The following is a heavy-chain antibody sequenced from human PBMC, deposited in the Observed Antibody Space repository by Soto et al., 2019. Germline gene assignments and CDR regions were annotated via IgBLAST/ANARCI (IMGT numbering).Heavy chain of an antibody. D-gene: IGHD2-15*01. J-gene: IGHJ5*02. CDR3: ARAPRVAASDWFDP. V-gene: IGHV1-18*01. Sequence: GASVKVSCKASGYTFANYGSTWVRQAPGQGLEWMGRISPCNGNTRYTQKFQGRVTMTRDTSTSTVYMELSSLRSEDTAVYYCARAPRVAASDWFDPWGQGTLVTVSS. CDR1: GYTFANYG. CDR2: ISPCNGNT.